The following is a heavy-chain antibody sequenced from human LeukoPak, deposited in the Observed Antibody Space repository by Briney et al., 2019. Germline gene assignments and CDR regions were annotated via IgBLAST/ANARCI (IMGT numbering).Heavy chain of an antibody. D-gene: IGHD3-9*01. V-gene: IGHV1-18*01. J-gene: IGHJ6*03. Sequence: ASVKVSCKASGYTFTTHGISWVRQAPGQGLEWMGWVSTYNVNTNYAQKLQGRVTMTTDTSTSTAYMELRSLRSDDTAVYYCAREDILTGLDYMDVWGKGTTVTVSS. CDR3: AREDILTGLDYMDV. CDR1: GYTFTTHG. CDR2: VSTYNVNT.